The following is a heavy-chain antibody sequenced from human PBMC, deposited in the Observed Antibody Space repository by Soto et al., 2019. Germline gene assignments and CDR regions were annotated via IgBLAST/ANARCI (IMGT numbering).Heavy chain of an antibody. V-gene: IGHV3-33*01. J-gene: IGHJ6*02. D-gene: IGHD3-10*01. CDR2: ILNDGSNR. CDR3: ARDDEYSGNGMDV. Sequence: QVQLVESGGGVVQPGRSLSLSVEASGFTFINYGMHGVRQAPGKGLEWVAVILNDGSNRYHADSVKDRFTISRDNSKNMLYLQMNSLRAEDTAVYYCARDDEYSGNGMDVWGQGTTVTVS. CDR1: GFTFINYG.